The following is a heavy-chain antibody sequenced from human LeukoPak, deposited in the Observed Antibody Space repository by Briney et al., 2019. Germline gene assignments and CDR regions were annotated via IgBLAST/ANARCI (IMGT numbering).Heavy chain of an antibody. Sequence: SETLSLTCTVSGGSISSGDYYWSWIRQPPGKGLEWIGYIYYSGSTYYNPSLKSRVTISVDTSKNQFSLKLSSVTAADTAVYYCARGAAAAGIDYWGQGTLVTVSS. CDR2: IYYSGST. CDR3: ARGAAAAGIDY. D-gene: IGHD6-13*01. CDR1: GGSISSGDYY. V-gene: IGHV4-30-4*01. J-gene: IGHJ4*02.